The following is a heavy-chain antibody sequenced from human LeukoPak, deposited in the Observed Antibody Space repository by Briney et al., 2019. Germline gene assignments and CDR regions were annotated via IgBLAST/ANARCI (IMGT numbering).Heavy chain of an antibody. Sequence: GGSLRLSCAASGFTFSSYEMNWVRQAPGKGLEWVSYISSSGSTIYYADSVKGRFTISRDNAKNSLYLQMNSLRAEDTAVYYCAKDRYYDSSGYYYGAFDIWGQGTMVTVSS. D-gene: IGHD3-22*01. J-gene: IGHJ3*02. CDR3: AKDRYYDSSGYYYGAFDI. CDR1: GFTFSSYE. V-gene: IGHV3-48*03. CDR2: ISSSGSTI.